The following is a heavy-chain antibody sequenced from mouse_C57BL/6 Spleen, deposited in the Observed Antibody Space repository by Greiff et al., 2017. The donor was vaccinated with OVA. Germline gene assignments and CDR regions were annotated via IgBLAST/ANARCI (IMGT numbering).Heavy chain of an antibody. CDR2: INPSTGGT. D-gene: IGHD1-1*01. CDR3: ARGRGYGSSPLFDY. CDR1: GYSFTGYY. V-gene: IGHV1-42*01. J-gene: IGHJ2*01. Sequence: EVQLQESGPELVKPGASVKISCKASGYSFTGYYMNWVKQSPEKSLEWIGEINPSTGGTTYNQKFKAKATLTVDKSSSTAYMQLKSLTSEDSAVYYCARGRGYGSSPLFDYWGQGTTLTVSS.